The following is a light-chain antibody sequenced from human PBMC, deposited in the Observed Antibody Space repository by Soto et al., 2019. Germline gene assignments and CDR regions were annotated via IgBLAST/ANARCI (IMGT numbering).Light chain of an antibody. CDR2: GAS. J-gene: IGKJ1*01. CDR1: QSVSSN. Sequence: EIVMTQSPATLSVSPGERATLSCRASQSVSSNLGWYQQKPGQAPRLLIHGASTRAAGIPARFSGSGSGTEFTPTISSLPYEDFAVYYCQQYHNWRTFGQGTKVEIK. V-gene: IGKV3-15*01. CDR3: QQYHNWRT.